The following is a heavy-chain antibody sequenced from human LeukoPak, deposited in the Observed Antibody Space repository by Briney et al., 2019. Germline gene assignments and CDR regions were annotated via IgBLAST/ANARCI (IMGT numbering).Heavy chain of an antibody. V-gene: IGHV1-69*13. J-gene: IGHJ6*02. Sequence: GASVKVSCKASGGTFGSYAISWVRQAPGQGLEWMGGIIPIFGTANYAQKFQGRVTITADESTSTAYMELSSLRSEDTAVYYCARVRCSGGSCYSYYYYYYGMDVWGQGTTVTVSS. CDR3: ARVRCSGGSCYSYYYYYYGMDV. CDR1: GGTFGSYA. D-gene: IGHD2-15*01. CDR2: IIPIFGTA.